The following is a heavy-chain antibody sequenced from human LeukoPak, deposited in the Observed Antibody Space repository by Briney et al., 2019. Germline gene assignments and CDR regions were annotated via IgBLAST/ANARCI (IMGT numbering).Heavy chain of an antibody. Sequence: GGSLRLSCAASGFTFSTCAMSWVHQAPGKGLEWVSTISDSGANTYYADSVRGRFTISRDNSKNTLYLQKNSLRADDTAIYYCAKSMTLQWRGFFDLWGRGTHVTVSS. V-gene: IGHV3-23*01. CDR1: GFTFSTCA. CDR3: AKSMTLQWRGFFDL. J-gene: IGHJ2*01. D-gene: IGHD6-19*01. CDR2: ISDSGANT.